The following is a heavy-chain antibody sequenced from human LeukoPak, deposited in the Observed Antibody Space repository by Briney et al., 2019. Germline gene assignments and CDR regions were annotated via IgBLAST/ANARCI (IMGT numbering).Heavy chain of an antibody. CDR3: AREDLYSSSWNKWFDL. CDR1: GGSIISGSYY. D-gene: IGHD6-13*01. V-gene: IGHV4-61*02. J-gene: IGHJ5*02. Sequence: SETLSLTCTVSGGSIISGSYYWSWIRQPAGKGLEWIGRIYTSGSTNYNPSLKSRVTISVDTSKNQFSLKLSSVTAADTAVYYCAREDLYSSSWNKWFDLWGQGILVTVSS. CDR2: IYTSGST.